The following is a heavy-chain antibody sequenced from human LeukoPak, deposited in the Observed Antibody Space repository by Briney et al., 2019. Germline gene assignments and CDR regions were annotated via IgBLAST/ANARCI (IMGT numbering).Heavy chain of an antibody. CDR2: IWYDGSNK. V-gene: IGHV3-33*01. CDR1: GFTFSSYG. J-gene: IGHJ3*02. Sequence: GGSLRLSCAASGFTFSSYGMHWVRQAPGKGLEWVAVIWYDGSNKYYADSVKGRFTISRDNSKNTLYLQMNSLRAEDTAVYYCAREWGTGEGAFDIWGQGTMVTVSS. D-gene: IGHD7-27*01. CDR3: AREWGTGEGAFDI.